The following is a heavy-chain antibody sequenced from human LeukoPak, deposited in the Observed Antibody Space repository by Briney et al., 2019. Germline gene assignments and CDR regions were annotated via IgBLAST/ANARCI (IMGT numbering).Heavy chain of an antibody. V-gene: IGHV3-23*01. CDR2: ISGSGGST. CDR3: VRGVLVY. CDR1: GFIFSTND. Sequence: PGGSLRLSCAASGFIFSTNDMSWVRQTPGKGLEWVSAISGSGGSTYYADSVKGRFTISRDNSKKTLYLQMNSLRAEDTAVYYCVRGVLVYWGQGTLVTVSS. J-gene: IGHJ4*02.